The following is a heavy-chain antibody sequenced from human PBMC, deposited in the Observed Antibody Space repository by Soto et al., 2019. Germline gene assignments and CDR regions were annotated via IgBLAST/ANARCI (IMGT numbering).Heavy chain of an antibody. CDR3: AGGRIAARGYFDY. J-gene: IGHJ4*02. CDR2: IIPIFGTA. D-gene: IGHD6-13*01. V-gene: IGHV1-69*06. CDR1: GGTFSSYA. Sequence: QVQLVQSGAEVKKPGSSVNFSCRASGGTFSSYAISWVRQAPGQGLEWMGGIIPIFGTANYAQKFQGRVTVTADKSTGTAYMELSSLRSEDTAVYYCAGGRIAARGYFDYWGQGTLVTVSS.